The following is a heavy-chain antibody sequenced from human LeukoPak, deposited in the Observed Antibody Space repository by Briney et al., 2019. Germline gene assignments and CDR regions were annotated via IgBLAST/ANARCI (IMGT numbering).Heavy chain of an antibody. Sequence: ASVKVSCKASGYTFTGYYMHWVRQAPGQGLEWMGWINPNSGGTNYAQKFQGWVTMTRDTSISTAYMELSRLRPDDTAVYYCAKDARPPELRFLEWLPLGYWGQGTLVTVSS. CDR3: AKDARPPELRFLEWLPLGY. CDR1: GYTFTGYY. CDR2: INPNSGGT. D-gene: IGHD3-3*01. J-gene: IGHJ4*02. V-gene: IGHV1-2*04.